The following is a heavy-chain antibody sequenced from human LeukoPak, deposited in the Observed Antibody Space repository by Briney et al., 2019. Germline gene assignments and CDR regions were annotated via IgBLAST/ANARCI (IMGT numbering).Heavy chain of an antibody. CDR1: GYSISSAYY. Sequence: PSETLSLTCTVSGYSISSAYYWGWIRQPPGKGLEWIGSFYHSGSTYYNPSLNSRVTISVDTSKNQFSLKLSSVTAADTAVYYCARLLWVGGSFFDYWGQGTLVTVSS. J-gene: IGHJ4*02. CDR2: FYHSGST. D-gene: IGHD3-10*01. CDR3: ARLLWVGGSFFDY. V-gene: IGHV4-38-2*02.